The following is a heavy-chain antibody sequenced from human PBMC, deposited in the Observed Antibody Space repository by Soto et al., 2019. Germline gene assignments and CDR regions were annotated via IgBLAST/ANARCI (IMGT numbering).Heavy chain of an antibody. CDR1: GFTFSNFW. V-gene: IGHV3-7*01. CDR2: ISPDGSEK. Sequence: GGSLRLSCAASGFTFSNFWMDWVRQAPGKGLEWVANISPDGSEKHYVDSVEGRFTISRDNTKNSLYLQMSSLTAEDSALYYCSRSLDSWGQGTRVTVSS. CDR3: SRSLDS. J-gene: IGHJ4*02.